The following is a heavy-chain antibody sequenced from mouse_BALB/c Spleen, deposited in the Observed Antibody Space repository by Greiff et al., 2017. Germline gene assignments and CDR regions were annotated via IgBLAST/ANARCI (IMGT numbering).Heavy chain of an antibody. D-gene: IGHD2-4*01. CDR1: GFSLTSYG. CDR3: ASPIYYDYDALFAY. CDR2: IWAGGST. V-gene: IGHV2-9*02. J-gene: IGHJ3*01. Sequence: VMLVESGPGLVAPSQSLSITCTVSGFSLTSYGVHWVRQPPGKGLEWLGVIWAGGSTNYNSALMSRLSISKDNSKSQVFLKMNSLQTDDTAMYYCASPIYYDYDALFAYWGQGTLVTVSA.